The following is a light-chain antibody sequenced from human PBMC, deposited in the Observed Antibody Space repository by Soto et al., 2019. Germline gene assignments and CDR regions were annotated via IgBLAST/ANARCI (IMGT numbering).Light chain of an antibody. CDR2: DVS. CDR3: SSYTSSSTRVV. CDR1: SSDVGGYNY. V-gene: IGLV2-14*01. Sequence: QSALTQPASVSGSPGQSITISCTGTSSDVGGYNYVSWYQQHPGKAPKLMIYDVSNRPSVVSNRFSGSKSGNTASLTISGLQAEDEADYYCSSYTSSSTRVVFGGGTQLTVL. J-gene: IGLJ2*01.